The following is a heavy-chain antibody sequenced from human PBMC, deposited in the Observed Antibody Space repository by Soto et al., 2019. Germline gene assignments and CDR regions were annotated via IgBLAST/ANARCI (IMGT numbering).Heavy chain of an antibody. CDR3: ARFSGGEWLAPDGTGAFDI. CDR2: IIPIFGTA. J-gene: IGHJ3*02. V-gene: IGHV1-69*01. CDR1: GGTFSSYA. Sequence: QVQLVQSGAEVKKPGSSVKVSCKASGGTFSSYAISWVRQAPGQGLEWMGGIIPIFGTANYAQKFQGRVTITADESTSTAYMELSSLRSEDTAVYYCARFSGGEWLAPDGTGAFDIWGQGTMVTVSS. D-gene: IGHD6-19*01.